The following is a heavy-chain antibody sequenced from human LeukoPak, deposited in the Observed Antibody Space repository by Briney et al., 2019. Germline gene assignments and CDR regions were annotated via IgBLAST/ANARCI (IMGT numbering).Heavy chain of an antibody. Sequence: PGGSLRLSCAAPGFTFSSYAMNWVRQAPGKGLEWVSAITGSGGRTYYADSVKGRFTISRDNSKNTLYLQMNSLRSEDTAVYYCARGGPLGEQQLDLPGPLDFDYWGQGTLVTVSS. CDR1: GFTFSSYA. CDR2: ITGSGGRT. CDR3: ARGGPLGEQQLDLPGPLDFDY. J-gene: IGHJ4*02. D-gene: IGHD6-13*01. V-gene: IGHV3-23*01.